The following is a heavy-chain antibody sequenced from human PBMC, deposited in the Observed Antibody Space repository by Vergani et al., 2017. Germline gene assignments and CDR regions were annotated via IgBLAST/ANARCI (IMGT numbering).Heavy chain of an antibody. CDR2: ISAYNGDT. D-gene: IGHD3-10*01. V-gene: IGHV1-18*01. CDR3: ARVHGDDAPPGDGRND. CDR1: GYTFTNYG. Sequence: QVQLVQSGAEVKKPGASVKVSCQTSGYTFTNYGISWVRQAPGQGLEWMGWISAYNGDTKYAQKLQGRVTMTRDTSTSTGYMELRSLRSDDTAVYYCARVHGDDAPPGDGRNDWGQGTLVTVSS. J-gene: IGHJ4*02.